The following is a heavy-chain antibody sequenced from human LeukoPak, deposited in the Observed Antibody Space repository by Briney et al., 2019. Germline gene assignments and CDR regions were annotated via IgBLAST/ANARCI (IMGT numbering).Heavy chain of an antibody. J-gene: IGHJ3*02. D-gene: IGHD6-19*01. CDR1: GYTFTGYY. V-gene: IGHV1-2*02. CDR2: INPNSGGT. CDR3: ARQGAVAGLDDAFDI. Sequence: ASVKLSCKASGYTFTGYYMHWVRHAPGQGLEWMGWINPNSGGTNYAQKFQGRVTMTRDTSISTAYMELSRLRSDDAAVYYCARQGAVAGLDDAFDIWGQGTMFTVSS.